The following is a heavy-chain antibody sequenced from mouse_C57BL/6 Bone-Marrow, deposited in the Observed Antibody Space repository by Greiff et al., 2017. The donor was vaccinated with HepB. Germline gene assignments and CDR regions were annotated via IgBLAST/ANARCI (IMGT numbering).Heavy chain of an antibody. J-gene: IGHJ4*01. V-gene: IGHV1-5*01. CDR1: GYTFTSYW. CDR2: IYPGNSDT. D-gene: IGHD2-4*01. Sequence: VQLQQSGTVLARPGASVKMSCKTSGYTFTSYWMHWVKQRPGQGLEWIGAIYPGNSDTSYNQKFKGKAKLTAVTSASTAYMELSSLTNEDSAVYYCTRFFYDYPTYAMDYWGQGTSVTVSS. CDR3: TRFFYDYPTYAMDY.